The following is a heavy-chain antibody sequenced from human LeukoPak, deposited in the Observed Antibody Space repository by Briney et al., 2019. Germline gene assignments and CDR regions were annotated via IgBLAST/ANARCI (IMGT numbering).Heavy chain of an antibody. D-gene: IGHD3-10*01. CDR2: IYYTGST. V-gene: IGHV4-59*01. CDR3: ARDSYGSGSFSLDS. J-gene: IGHJ4*02. CDR1: GGSISSYY. Sequence: SQTLSLTCTVSGGSISSYYWSWIRQPPGKGLEWIGYIYYTGSTNYNPSLKSRVTISLDTSKNQFSLKLSSVTAADTAVYYCARDSYGSGSFSLDSWGQGTLVTVSS.